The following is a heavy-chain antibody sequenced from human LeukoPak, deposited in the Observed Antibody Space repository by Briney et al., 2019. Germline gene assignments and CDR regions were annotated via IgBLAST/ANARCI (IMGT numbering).Heavy chain of an antibody. V-gene: IGHV3-11*03. CDR1: GFAFSDYY. D-gene: IGHD6-13*01. Sequence: GGSLRLSCAASGFAFSDYYMSGIRQAPGKGLEWVSYISSSSSYTNYADSVKGRFTISRDNAKNSLFLQMNSLRAEDTAFYYCARGISAAAHYFDYWGQGTLVTVSS. CDR2: ISSSSSYT. CDR3: ARGISAAAHYFDY. J-gene: IGHJ4*02.